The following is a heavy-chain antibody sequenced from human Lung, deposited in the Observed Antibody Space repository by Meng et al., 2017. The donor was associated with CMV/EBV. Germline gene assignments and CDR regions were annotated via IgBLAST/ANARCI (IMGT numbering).Heavy chain of an antibody. D-gene: IGHD3-16*01. J-gene: IGHJ3*02. CDR1: GYSFTSYW. Sequence: GGSLRLXCKGSGYSFTSYWIGWVRQMPGKGLEWMGIIYPGDADTSYSPSFQGQVTISADKSNSTAYLQWSSLKAADTAMYYCARGGYAGGDAFDIWGQGSMVTVSS. CDR2: IYPGDADT. V-gene: IGHV5-51*01. CDR3: ARGGYAGGDAFDI.